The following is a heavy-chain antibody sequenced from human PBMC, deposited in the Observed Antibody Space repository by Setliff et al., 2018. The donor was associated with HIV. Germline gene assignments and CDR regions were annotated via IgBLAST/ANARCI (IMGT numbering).Heavy chain of an antibody. V-gene: IGHV4-38-2*02. Sequence: SETLSLTCAVSGYSISSGYYWGWIRQPPGKGLEWIGSIYHSGSTYYNPSLKSRVTISVDTSKNLFSLKLSSVTAADTAMYYCAREVGGLGVHYFDYWGQGTLVTVSS. CDR1: GYSISSGYY. D-gene: IGHD1-26*01. CDR2: IYHSGST. J-gene: IGHJ4*02. CDR3: AREVGGLGVHYFDY.